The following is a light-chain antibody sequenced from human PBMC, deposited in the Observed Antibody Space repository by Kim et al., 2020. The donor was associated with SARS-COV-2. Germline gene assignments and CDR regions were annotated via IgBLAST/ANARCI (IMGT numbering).Light chain of an antibody. Sequence: SSELTQDPAVSVAFGQTVRITCQGDSLRSYYASWYQQKPGQAPVLVIYGKNNRPSGIPDRFSGSSSGNTASLTITGAQAEDEADYYCNSRDSSGNHWVFGGGTKVTVL. CDR1: SLRSYY. V-gene: IGLV3-19*01. CDR3: NSRDSSGNHWV. CDR2: GKN. J-gene: IGLJ3*02.